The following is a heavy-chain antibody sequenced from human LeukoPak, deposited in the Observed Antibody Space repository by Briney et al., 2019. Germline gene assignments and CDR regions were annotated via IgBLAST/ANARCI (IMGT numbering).Heavy chain of an antibody. D-gene: IGHD5-24*01. CDR3: TTVERWLLSSSPY. V-gene: IGHV3-15*01. CDR1: GFTSSTYW. J-gene: IGHJ4*02. CDR2: IKTKTDGGTA. Sequence: PGGFLSLSCAASGFTSSTYWMSWVRKAKGKGLEWVGRIKTKTDGGTADYAAPVKGRFTISRDDSKNTLYLQMDRLKTEDTAVYYWTTVERWLLSSSPYWGQGTLVTVPS.